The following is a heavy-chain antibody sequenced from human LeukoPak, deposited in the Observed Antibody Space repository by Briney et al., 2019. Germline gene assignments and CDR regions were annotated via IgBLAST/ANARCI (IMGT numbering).Heavy chain of an antibody. CDR2: ISWDGGST. V-gene: IGHV3-43*01. D-gene: IGHD3-22*01. CDR1: GFTFSSYW. Sequence: GGSLRLSCAASGFTFSSYWMHWVRQAPGKGLEWVSLISWDGGSTYYADSVKGRFTISRDNSKNSLYLQMNSLRTEDTALYYCAKDSSSGSLDIWGQGTMVTVSS. J-gene: IGHJ3*02. CDR3: AKDSSSGSLDI.